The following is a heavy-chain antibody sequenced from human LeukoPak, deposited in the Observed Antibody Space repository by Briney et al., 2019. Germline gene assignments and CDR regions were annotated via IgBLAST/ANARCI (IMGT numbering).Heavy chain of an antibody. Sequence: PGGSLRLSCAASGFTVSSNYISWVRQAPGKGLEWVSVIYSGGSTYYADSVKGRFTISRDNSKNTLYLQMNSLGAEDTAVYYCAREDFYGSGSYLDYWGQGTLVTVSS. J-gene: IGHJ4*02. CDR1: GFTVSSNY. CDR3: AREDFYGSGSYLDY. D-gene: IGHD3-10*01. V-gene: IGHV3-53*01. CDR2: IYSGGST.